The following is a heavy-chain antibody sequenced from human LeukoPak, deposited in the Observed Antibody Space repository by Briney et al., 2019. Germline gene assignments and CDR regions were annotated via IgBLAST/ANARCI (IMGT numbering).Heavy chain of an antibody. Sequence: GGSLRLSCAASGFTFDDYAMHWVRQAPGKGLEWVSGTSWNSGSIGYADSVKGRFTISRDNAKNSLYLQMNSLRAEDTALYYCAKDTGSSGWFGGGAFDIWGQGTMVTVSS. J-gene: IGHJ3*02. CDR2: TSWNSGSI. CDR1: GFTFDDYA. CDR3: AKDTGSSGWFGGGAFDI. V-gene: IGHV3-9*01. D-gene: IGHD6-19*01.